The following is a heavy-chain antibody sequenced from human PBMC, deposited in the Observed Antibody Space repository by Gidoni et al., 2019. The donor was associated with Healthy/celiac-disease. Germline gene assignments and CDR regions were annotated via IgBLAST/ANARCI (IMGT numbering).Heavy chain of an antibody. CDR3: ARRAGRGLHFDY. Sequence: QLQLQESGPGLVKPSETLSLTCTVSVGSISSSSYYWGWIRQPPGKGLEWIGSIYYSGSTYYNPSLKSRVTISVDTSKNQFSLKLSSVTAADTAVYYCARRAGRGLHFDYWGQGTLVTVSS. V-gene: IGHV4-39*01. J-gene: IGHJ4*02. CDR1: VGSISSSSYY. D-gene: IGHD3-10*01. CDR2: IYYSGST.